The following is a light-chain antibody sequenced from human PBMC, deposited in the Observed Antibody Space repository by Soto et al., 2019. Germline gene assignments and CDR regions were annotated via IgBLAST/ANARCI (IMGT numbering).Light chain of an antibody. J-gene: IGKJ5*01. CDR1: QSVSSY. V-gene: IGKV3-11*01. CDR3: QQRSNWPPIT. CDR2: DAS. Sequence: ELVLTQSPATLSLSPGEIATLSCRASQSVSSYLAWYQQKHGQAPRLLIYDASNRATGIPARFSGSGSGTDFTLNISSLAPEDFAVYYCQQRSNWPPITFGQGTRLEIK.